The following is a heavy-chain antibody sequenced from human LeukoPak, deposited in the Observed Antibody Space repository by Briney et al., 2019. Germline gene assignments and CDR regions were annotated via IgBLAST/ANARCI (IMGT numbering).Heavy chain of an antibody. D-gene: IGHD3/OR15-3a*01. CDR3: ARVGLAIPDY. CDR1: GGTFSSYA. V-gene: IGHV1-69*04. J-gene: IGHJ4*02. CDR2: IIPIIDMA. Sequence: VASVKVSCKASGGTFSSYAITWVRQAPGQGLEWMGRIIPIIDMANYAQKFQGRVTITADTSTSTAFMELSSLRSDDAAVYYCARVGLAIPDYWGQGTLVTVSS.